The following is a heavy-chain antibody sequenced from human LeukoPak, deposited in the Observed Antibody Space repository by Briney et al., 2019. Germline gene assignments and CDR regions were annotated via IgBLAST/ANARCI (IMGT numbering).Heavy chain of an antibody. Sequence: ASVKVSCKASGYTFTGYYMHWVLQAPVLGLDRLVWIHPNIVVTYYAQKFQCSATMTRDTSISTAYMELSRLRSDDTAVYYCASGWRYANTQPPFDYWGQGTLVTVSS. D-gene: IGHD1-14*01. V-gene: IGHV1-2*02. CDR3: ASGWRYANTQPPFDY. CDR2: IHPNIVVT. CDR1: GYTFTGYY. J-gene: IGHJ4*02.